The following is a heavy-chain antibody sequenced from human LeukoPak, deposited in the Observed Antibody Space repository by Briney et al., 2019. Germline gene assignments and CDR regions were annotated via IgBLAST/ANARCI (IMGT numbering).Heavy chain of an antibody. CDR3: AREGATTSFDY. Sequence: GGPLRLSCAASGFTFSDYYMNWVRQAPGKGLEWVSYLTTSGSTKYYADSVKGRFTISRDNSKNTLYLQMNSLRAEDTAVYYCAREGATTSFDYWGQGTLVTVSS. CDR2: LTTSGSTK. CDR1: GFTFSDYY. D-gene: IGHD1-26*01. J-gene: IGHJ4*02. V-gene: IGHV3-11*01.